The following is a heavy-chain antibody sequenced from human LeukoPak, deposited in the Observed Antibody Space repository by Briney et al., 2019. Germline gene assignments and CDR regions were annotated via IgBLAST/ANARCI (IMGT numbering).Heavy chain of an antibody. CDR3: ANNLRYFDWLLYNPPYYYYYMDV. V-gene: IGHV3-23*01. J-gene: IGHJ6*03. D-gene: IGHD3-9*01. CDR1: GFTFTAYA. Sequence: PGGSLRLSCAASGFTFTAYAMSWVRQAPGKGLEWVSAISGSGGSTYYADSVKGRFTISRDNSKNTLYLQMNSLRAEDTAVYYCANNLRYFDWLLYNPPYYYYYMDVWGKGTTVTVSS. CDR2: ISGSGGST.